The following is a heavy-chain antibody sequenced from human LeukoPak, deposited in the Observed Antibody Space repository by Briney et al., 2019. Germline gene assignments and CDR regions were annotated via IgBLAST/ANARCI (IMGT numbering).Heavy chain of an antibody. CDR3: ATYRQVLLPFES. Sequence: GGSLRLSCAASGFTFSTFAMIWVRQPPGKGLEWVSSILPSGGEIHYADSVRGRFTISRDNSKSTLSLQMNSLRAEDTVIYYCATYRQVLLPFESWGQGTLVTVSS. CDR2: ILPSGGEI. D-gene: IGHD2-8*02. V-gene: IGHV3-23*01. J-gene: IGHJ4*02. CDR1: GFTFSTFA.